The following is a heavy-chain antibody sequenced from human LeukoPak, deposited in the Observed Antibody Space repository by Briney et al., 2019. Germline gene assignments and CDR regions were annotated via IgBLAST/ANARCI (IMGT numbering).Heavy chain of an antibody. J-gene: IGHJ4*02. D-gene: IGHD6-13*01. Sequence: GGSLRLSCAASGFTFSSYGMHWVRQAPGKGLEWVAVISYDGSNKYYADSVKGRFTISRDNSKNTLYLQMNSLRAEDMAVYYCAKSVIAAAGTDYWGQGTLVTVSS. V-gene: IGHV3-30*18. CDR1: GFTFSSYG. CDR2: ISYDGSNK. CDR3: AKSVIAAAGTDY.